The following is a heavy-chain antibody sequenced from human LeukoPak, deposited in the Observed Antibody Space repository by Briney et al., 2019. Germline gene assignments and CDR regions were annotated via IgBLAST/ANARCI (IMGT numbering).Heavy chain of an antibody. Sequence: GGSLRLSCAASGFTFSNYSMNWVRQAPGKGLEWVSSISSSSSYIYYADSVKGRFTISRDNSKNTLYLQMNSLRADDTAVYYCARGGVDHYGSGTYYLMYYFDHWGQGALVTVSS. D-gene: IGHD3-10*01. CDR3: ARGGVDHYGSGTYYLMYYFDH. CDR1: GFTFSNYS. J-gene: IGHJ4*02. CDR2: ISSSSSYI. V-gene: IGHV3-21*04.